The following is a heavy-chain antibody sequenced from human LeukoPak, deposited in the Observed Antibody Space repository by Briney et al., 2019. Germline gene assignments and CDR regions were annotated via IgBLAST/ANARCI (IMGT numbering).Heavy chain of an antibody. CDR1: GGSFSGYY. CDR2: INHSGST. CDR3: ARGVSFRRGYSYGY. D-gene: IGHD5-18*01. J-gene: IGHJ4*02. Sequence: PSETLSLTCAVYGGSFSGYYWSWIRQSPGKGLEWIGEINHSGSTNYNPSLKSRVTISVDTSKNQFSLNLSSVTAADTAVYYCARGVSFRRGYSYGYWGQGTLVTVSS. V-gene: IGHV4-34*01.